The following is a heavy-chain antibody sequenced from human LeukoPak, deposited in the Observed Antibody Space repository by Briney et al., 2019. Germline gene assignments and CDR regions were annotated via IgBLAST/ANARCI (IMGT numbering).Heavy chain of an antibody. Sequence: SVKVSCKASGGTFSSYAISWVRQAPGQGLEWMGGIIPIFGTANYAQKFQGRVTITADESTSTAYMELSSLRSEDTAVYYCAREPVSDYDFSSHNWFDPWGQGTLVSVSS. J-gene: IGHJ5*02. D-gene: IGHD3-3*01. V-gene: IGHV1-69*13. CDR3: AREPVSDYDFSSHNWFDP. CDR1: GGTFSSYA. CDR2: IIPIFGTA.